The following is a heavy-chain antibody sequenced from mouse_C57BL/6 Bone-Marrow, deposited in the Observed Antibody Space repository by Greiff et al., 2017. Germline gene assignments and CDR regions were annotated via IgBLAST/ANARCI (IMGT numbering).Heavy chain of an antibody. D-gene: IGHD2-4*01. J-gene: IGHJ4*01. V-gene: IGHV1-52*01. CDR3: ARCDYDGLYAMDY. CDR1: GYTFTSYW. Sequence: QVQLQQPGAELVRPGSSVKLSCKASGYTFTSYWMHWVKQRPIQGLEWIGNIDPSDSETHYNQKFKDKATLTVDKSSSTAYMQLSSLTSGDSAVYYCARCDYDGLYAMDYWGQGTSVTVSS. CDR2: IDPSDSET.